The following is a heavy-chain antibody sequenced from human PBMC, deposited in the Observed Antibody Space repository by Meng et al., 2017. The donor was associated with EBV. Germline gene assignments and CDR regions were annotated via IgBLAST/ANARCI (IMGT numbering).Heavy chain of an antibody. CDR1: GGTFSSYA. Sequence: QGQLLQSGAEVKKPGSLVKVSCKASGGTFSSYAISWVRQAPGQGLEWMGGIIPIFGTANYAQKFQGRVTVTADKSTSTAYMELSSLRSEDTAVYYCARDRWEPKGKGWFDPWGQGTLVTVSS. CDR2: IIPIFGTA. V-gene: IGHV1-69*06. J-gene: IGHJ5*02. CDR3: ARDRWEPKGKGWFDP. D-gene: IGHD1-26*01.